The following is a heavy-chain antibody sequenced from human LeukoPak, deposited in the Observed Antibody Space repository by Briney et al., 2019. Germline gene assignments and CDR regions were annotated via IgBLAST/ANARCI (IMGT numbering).Heavy chain of an antibody. CDR1: GGSISSGSYY. J-gene: IGHJ4*02. CDR3: ARIPEYCSGGSCYFPFDY. D-gene: IGHD2-15*01. CDR2: IYTSGST. Sequence: SETLSLTCTVSGGSISSGSYYWSWIRQPAGKGLEWIGRIYTSGSTNYNPSLKSRVTISVDTSKNQFSLKLSSVTAADTAAYYCARIPEYCSGGSCYFPFDYWGQGTLVTVSS. V-gene: IGHV4-61*02.